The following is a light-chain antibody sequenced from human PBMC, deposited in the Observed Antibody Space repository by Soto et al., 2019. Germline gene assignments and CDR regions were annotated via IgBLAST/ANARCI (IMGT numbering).Light chain of an antibody. CDR3: QQYNNWPLT. Sequence: EIVMTQSPATLSVSPGERATLSCRASQSVSSNLAWYQQKPGQAPRLLIYGASTRATGIPARFSGSGSGTEFTLTNSSLQSEDFGVYYCQQYNNWPLTFGGGTKVEIK. CDR2: GAS. J-gene: IGKJ4*01. V-gene: IGKV3-15*01. CDR1: QSVSSN.